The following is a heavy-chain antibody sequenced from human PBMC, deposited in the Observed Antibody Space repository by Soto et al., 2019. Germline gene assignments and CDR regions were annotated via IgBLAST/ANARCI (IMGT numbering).Heavy chain of an antibody. D-gene: IGHD4-17*01. CDR3: ATHPPYGPLDH. CDR2: IYYIENT. V-gene: IGHV4-39*01. CDR1: GGSISSSSNH. Sequence: QLQLQEPGPGLVKPSETLSLTCTVSGGSISSSSNHWGWIRQPPGKGLEWIGNIYYIENTYYNPSLKSRVTISVDTSKNQFSLRLTSVTTADTAVYYCATHPPYGPLDHWGQGTLVTVPS. J-gene: IGHJ4*02.